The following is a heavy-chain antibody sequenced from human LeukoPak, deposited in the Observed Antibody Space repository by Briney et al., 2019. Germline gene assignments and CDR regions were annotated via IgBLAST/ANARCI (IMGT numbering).Heavy chain of an antibody. J-gene: IGHJ4*02. CDR3: ARDFNCSGGSCYSALFDY. D-gene: IGHD2-15*01. CDR2: ISSSGSTI. Sequence: PGGFLSLSCAASGFTFSDYYMSWIRQAPGKGLEWVSYISSSGSTIYYADSVKGRFTISRDNAKNSLYLQMNSLRAEDTAVYYCARDFNCSGGSCYSALFDYWGQGTLVTVSS. CDR1: GFTFSDYY. V-gene: IGHV3-11*01.